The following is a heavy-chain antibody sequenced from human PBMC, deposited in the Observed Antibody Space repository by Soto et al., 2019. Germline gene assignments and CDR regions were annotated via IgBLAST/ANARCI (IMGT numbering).Heavy chain of an antibody. D-gene: IGHD4-17*01. J-gene: IGHJ4*02. V-gene: IGHV4-31*03. CDR2: IYYSGIT. Sequence: KPAETLSLTCTVSGGSISSGGYYWSWIRQHPGKGREWIGYIYYSGITYYNPSLKSRVTISVDTSKNQFSLKLSSVTAADTAVYYCARDGGETTVFFFDYWGQGTLVTVSS. CDR1: GGSISSGGYY. CDR3: ARDGGETTVFFFDY.